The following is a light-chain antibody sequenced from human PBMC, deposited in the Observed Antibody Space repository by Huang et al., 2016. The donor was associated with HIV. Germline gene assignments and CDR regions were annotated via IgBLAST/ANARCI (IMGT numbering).Light chain of an antibody. J-gene: IGKJ5*01. CDR2: WAS. V-gene: IGKV4-1*01. CDR1: QSLLYGSNNQNY. CDR3: QQYFNAPIT. Sequence: DIVMTQSPDSLAVSLGERATGNCKSSQSLLYGSNNQNYLAWYQQKPGPPPKLRMYWASTRESGVPDGFSGSGSGTYFTLTISILQAEDVAFYYCQQYFNAPITFGQGTRLEI.